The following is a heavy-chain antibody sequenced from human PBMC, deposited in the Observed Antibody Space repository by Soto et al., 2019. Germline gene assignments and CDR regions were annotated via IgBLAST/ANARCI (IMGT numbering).Heavy chain of an antibody. CDR2: IYSDGTT. J-gene: IGHJ3*02. Sequence: EVQLVESGGNLVQPGGSLRLSCAASGFTVTNTYMNWVRQAPGKGLEWVSVIYSDGTTYYAGSVEGRFTMSKDNSENTVDLQMNNLRAEDTAVCYCGRSNFAALDYDAFDMWCQGAIVTVSS. CDR1: GFTVTNTY. V-gene: IGHV3-66*01. D-gene: IGHD4-4*01. CDR3: GRSNFAALDYDAFDM.